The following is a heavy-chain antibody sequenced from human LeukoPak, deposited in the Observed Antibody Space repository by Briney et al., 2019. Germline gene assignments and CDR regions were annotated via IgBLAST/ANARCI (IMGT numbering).Heavy chain of an antibody. V-gene: IGHV4-34*01. CDR1: GGSISSYY. J-gene: IGHJ5*02. D-gene: IGHD2-2*01. CDR2: INHSGST. Sequence: SETLSLTCTVSGGSISSYYWSWIRQPPGKGLEWIGEINHSGSTNYNPSLKSRVTISVDTSKNQFSLKLSSVTAADTAVYYCARRGRYCSSTSCRQNWFDPWGQGTLVTVSS. CDR3: ARRGRYCSSTSCRQNWFDP.